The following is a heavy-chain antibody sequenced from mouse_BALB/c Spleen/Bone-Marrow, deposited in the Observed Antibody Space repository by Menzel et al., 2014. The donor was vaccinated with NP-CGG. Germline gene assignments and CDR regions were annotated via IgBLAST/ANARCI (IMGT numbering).Heavy chain of an antibody. D-gene: IGHD1-1*01. J-gene: IGHJ4*01. CDR3: ARWRYYGSSYVSYYAMDY. V-gene: IGHV1S137*01. CDR1: GYTFTDYA. CDR2: ISTYYGDA. Sequence: QVQLQQSGAELVRPGVSVKISCKGSGYTFTDYAMHWVEQSHAKSLEWIGVISTYYGDASYNQKFKGKATMTVDKSSSTAYMELARLTSEDSAIYYCARWRYYGSSYVSYYAMDYWGQGTSVTVSS.